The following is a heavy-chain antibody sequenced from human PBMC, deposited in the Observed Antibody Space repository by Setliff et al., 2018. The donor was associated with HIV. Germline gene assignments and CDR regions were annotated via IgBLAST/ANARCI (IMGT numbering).Heavy chain of an antibody. CDR2: IHYSGST. CDR1: GGSIRSH. V-gene: IGHV4-59*11. CDR3: AREIQFSATTYYYYYMDD. Sequence: PLETLSLTCTVSGGSIRSHWSWIRQPPGKGLEWVGYIHYSGSTKYNSSLKRRVTMSIDTSKNQFSLKLTSVTAADTAVYYCAREIQFSATTYYYYYMDDWGRGTTVTVSS. D-gene: IGHD5-18*01. J-gene: IGHJ6*03.